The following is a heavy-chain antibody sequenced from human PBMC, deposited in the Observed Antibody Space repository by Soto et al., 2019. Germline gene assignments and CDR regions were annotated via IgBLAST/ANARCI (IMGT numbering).Heavy chain of an antibody. CDR1: GGSISSSNW. D-gene: IGHD2-2*01. CDR2: IYHSGST. Sequence: QVQLQESGPGLVKPSGTLSLTCAVSGGSISSSNWWSWVRQPPGKGLEWIGEIYHSGSTNYNPSLKSRVTISVDKSKNQFSLKLSSVTAADTAVYYCARVGVPAPPSLFDYYGMDVWGQGTTVTVSS. J-gene: IGHJ6*02. V-gene: IGHV4-4*02. CDR3: ARVGVPAPPSLFDYYGMDV.